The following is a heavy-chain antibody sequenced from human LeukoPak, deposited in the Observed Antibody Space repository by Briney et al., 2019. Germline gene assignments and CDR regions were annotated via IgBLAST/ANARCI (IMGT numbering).Heavy chain of an antibody. Sequence: XGSLRLSCAASGFTFNNYGMHWVRQAPGKGLEWVAVISYDGRNIHYPDSVKGRFTISRDISTDTLWLQMDSLRTEDTAVYYCAKGPLRGTAAAIDYWGQGTLVTVSS. D-gene: IGHD2-2*01. CDR2: ISYDGRNI. CDR1: GFTFNNYG. J-gene: IGHJ4*02. CDR3: AKGPLRGTAAAIDY. V-gene: IGHV3-30*18.